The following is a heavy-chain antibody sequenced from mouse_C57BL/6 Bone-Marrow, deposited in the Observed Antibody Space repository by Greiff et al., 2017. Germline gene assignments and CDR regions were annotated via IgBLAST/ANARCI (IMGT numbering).Heavy chain of an antibody. CDR1: GYTFTTYP. V-gene: IGHV1-47*01. D-gene: IGHD4-1*01. Sequence: VQLQQSGAELVKPGASVKMSCKASGYTFTTYPIEWMKQNHGKSLEWIGNFHPYNDDTKYNEKFKGKATWTVEKSSSTVYLELSRLTSDDSAVYYCARLNWDVGYFDYWGQGTTLTVSS. J-gene: IGHJ2*01. CDR3: ARLNWDVGYFDY. CDR2: FHPYNDDT.